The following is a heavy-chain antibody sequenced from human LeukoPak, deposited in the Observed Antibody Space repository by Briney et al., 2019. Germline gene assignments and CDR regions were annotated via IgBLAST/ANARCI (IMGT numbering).Heavy chain of an antibody. CDR2: INHSGST. Sequence: SETLSLTCAVYGGSFSGYYWSWIRQPPGKGLEWIGEINHSGSTSYNPSLKSRVTISVDTSKNQFSLKLSSVTAADTAVYYCARGYSGYLYWGQGTLVTVSS. J-gene: IGHJ4*02. CDR1: GGSFSGYY. CDR3: ARGYSGYLY. V-gene: IGHV4-34*01. D-gene: IGHD5-12*01.